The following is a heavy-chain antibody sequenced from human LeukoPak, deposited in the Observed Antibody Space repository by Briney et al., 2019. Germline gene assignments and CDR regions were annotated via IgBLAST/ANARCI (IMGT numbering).Heavy chain of an antibody. J-gene: IGHJ4*02. CDR3: ARDLWGSMQAFDY. CDR1: GFTFSSYS. CDR2: ISSSSSYI. V-gene: IGHV3-21*01. Sequence: GGSLRLSCAASGFTFSSYSMNWVRQAPGEGLEWVSSISSSSSYIYYADSVKGRFTISRDNAKNSLYLQMNSLRAEDTAVYYCARDLWGSMQAFDYWGQGTLVTVSS. D-gene: IGHD2/OR15-2a*01.